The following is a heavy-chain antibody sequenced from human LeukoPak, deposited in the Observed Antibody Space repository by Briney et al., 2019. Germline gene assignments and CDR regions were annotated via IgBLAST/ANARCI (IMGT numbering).Heavy chain of an antibody. Sequence: SVKVSCKASGGTFSSYAISWVRQAPGQGLEWMGRIIPIFGTANHAQTFPGRVTITTDESTSTAYMELSSLRSEYTAVYYCARDWHYYDSSGYYFPQGVLDYWGQGTLVTVSS. CDR3: ARDWHYYDSSGYYFPQGVLDY. CDR1: GGTFSSYA. V-gene: IGHV1-69*05. J-gene: IGHJ4*02. D-gene: IGHD3-22*01. CDR2: IIPIFGTA.